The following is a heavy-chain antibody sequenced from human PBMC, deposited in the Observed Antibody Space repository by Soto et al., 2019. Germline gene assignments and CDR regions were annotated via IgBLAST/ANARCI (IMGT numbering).Heavy chain of an antibody. V-gene: IGHV3-30*18. D-gene: IGHD3-22*01. CDR1: GFTFSSYA. Sequence: SGGSLRLPFAGSGFTFSSYAMHWVRQAPWTGLEWVAVISYDGSNKYYADSVKGRFTISRHNSKNTLYLQMNSLRAEDTAVYYCAKGYYYDSSGYYPILLFFDSWGQGTLVTVSS. CDR2: ISYDGSNK. CDR3: AKGYYYDSSGYYPILLFFDS. J-gene: IGHJ4*02.